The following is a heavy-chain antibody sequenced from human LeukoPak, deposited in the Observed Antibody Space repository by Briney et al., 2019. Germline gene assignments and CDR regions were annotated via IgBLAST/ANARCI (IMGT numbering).Heavy chain of an antibody. V-gene: IGHV3-30-3*01. J-gene: IGHJ4*02. CDR3: ARETY. CDR2: ISKDGTRD. Sequence: PGTSLRLSCEASGSTFISYLIHWVRQAPGKGLEWVALISKDGTRDWYATSVRGRLTISRDNSKNTVYLHMNSLRPEDTALYYCARETYWGQGTLVTVSS. CDR1: GSTFISYL.